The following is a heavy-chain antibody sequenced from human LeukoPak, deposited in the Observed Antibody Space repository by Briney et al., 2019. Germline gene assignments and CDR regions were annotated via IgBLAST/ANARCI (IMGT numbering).Heavy chain of an antibody. CDR2: ISAYNGNT. J-gene: IGHJ4*02. CDR3: ARDAGSMVVVSHFDY. V-gene: IGHV1-18*01. Sequence: GASVKVSCKASGYTFTSYGISWVRQAPGQGLEWMGWISAYNGNTNYAQKLQGRVTMTTDTSTSTAYMELRSLRSDDTAVYYCARDAGSMVVVSHFDYWGQGTRVTVSS. CDR1: GYTFTSYG. D-gene: IGHD3-22*01.